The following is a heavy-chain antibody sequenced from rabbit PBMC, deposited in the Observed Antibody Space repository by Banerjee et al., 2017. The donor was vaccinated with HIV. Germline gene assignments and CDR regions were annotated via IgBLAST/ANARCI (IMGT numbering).Heavy chain of an antibody. CDR1: GFSLSSNA. V-gene: IGHV1S47*01. CDR2: IDPVFRST. D-gene: IGHD2-1*01. Sequence: EESGGGLVQPEGSLTLTCTVSGFSLSSNAMCWVRQAPGKGLEWIGYIDPVFRSTYYASWVNGRFTISSHNAQNTLYLQLNSLTAADTATYFCVSYDDYGDRNLWGPGTLVTVS. CDR3: VSYDDYGDRNL. J-gene: IGHJ4*01.